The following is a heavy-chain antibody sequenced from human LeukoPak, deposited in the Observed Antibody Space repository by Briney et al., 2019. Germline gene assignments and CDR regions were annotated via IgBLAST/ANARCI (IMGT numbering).Heavy chain of an antibody. Sequence: GGSLRLSCAASGFTFSSYAVHWVRLAPGKGLEWVAVISYDGSNKYYADSVKGRFTISRDNSKNTLYLQMNSLRAEDTAVYYCARDYIVVVPAVYYYMDVWGKGTTVTVSS. CDR3: ARDYIVVVPAVYYYMDV. CDR2: ISYDGSNK. V-gene: IGHV3-30*01. J-gene: IGHJ6*03. D-gene: IGHD2-2*01. CDR1: GFTFSSYA.